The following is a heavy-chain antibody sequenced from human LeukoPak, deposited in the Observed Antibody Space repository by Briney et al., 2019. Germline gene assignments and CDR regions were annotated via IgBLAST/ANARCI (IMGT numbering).Heavy chain of an antibody. Sequence: GGSLRLSCAAPGFTFSSHWMHWVRQAPGKGLVWVSRINSDGRITTCADSVKGRLTISRDNAKNTLYLQMDSLRAEDTAVYYCARVGVPYINYGDTFDYWGQGTLVTVSS. J-gene: IGHJ4*02. CDR2: INSDGRIT. CDR3: ARVGVPYINYGDTFDY. V-gene: IGHV3-74*01. D-gene: IGHD4-11*01. CDR1: GFTFSSHW.